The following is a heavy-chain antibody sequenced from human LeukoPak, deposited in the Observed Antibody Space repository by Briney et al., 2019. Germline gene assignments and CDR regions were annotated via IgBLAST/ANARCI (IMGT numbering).Heavy chain of an antibody. J-gene: IGHJ4*02. V-gene: IGHV4-34*01. CDR3: ARGGDGSPSQRMVDY. CDR2: INHSGST. CDR1: GGSFSGYY. Sequence: PSETLSLTCAVYGGSFSGYYWSWIRQPPGKGQEWIGEINHSGSTNYNPSLKSRVTISVDTSKNQFSLRLSSVTAADTAVYYCARGGDGSPSQRMVDYWGQGTLVTVSS. D-gene: IGHD1-26*01.